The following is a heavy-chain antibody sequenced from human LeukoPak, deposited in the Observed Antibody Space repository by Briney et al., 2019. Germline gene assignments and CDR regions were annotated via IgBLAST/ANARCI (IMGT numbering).Heavy chain of an antibody. D-gene: IGHD6-19*01. J-gene: IGHJ4*02. V-gene: IGHV4-59*08. CDR1: GGSISSYF. CDR3: TRIDRAVAGRIDY. Sequence: SETLSLTCTVSGGSISSYFWSWFRQPPGKALQWIGYIYYSGSTNYNASLKSRVTMSVDTCKNELSMKLSSVTAADTAVYYGTRIDRAVAGRIDYWGQGTLVTVSS. CDR2: IYYSGST.